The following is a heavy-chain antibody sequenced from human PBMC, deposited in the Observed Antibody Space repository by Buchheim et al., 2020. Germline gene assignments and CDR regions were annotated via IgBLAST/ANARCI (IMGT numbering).Heavy chain of an antibody. J-gene: IGHJ5*02. D-gene: IGHD2-15*01. V-gene: IGHV3-48*01. CDR3: ARGIGYCSGGSCYRWFDP. CDR1: GFTFSSYS. Sequence: EVQLVESGGGLVQPGGSLRLSCAASGFTFSSYSMNWVRQAPGKGLEWVSYISSSSCTIYYADSVKGRFTISRDNAKNSLYLQMNSLRAEDTAVYYCARGIGYCSGGSCYRWFDPWGQGTL. CDR2: ISSSSCTI.